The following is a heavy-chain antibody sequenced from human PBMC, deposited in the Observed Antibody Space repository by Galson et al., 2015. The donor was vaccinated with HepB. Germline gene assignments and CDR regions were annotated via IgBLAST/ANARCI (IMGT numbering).Heavy chain of an antibody. D-gene: IGHD3-9*01. CDR2: ISSSSSTI. Sequence: SLRLSCAASGFTFSSYSMNWVRQAPGKGLEWVSYISSSSSTIYYADSVKGRFTISRDNAKNSLYLQMNSLRAEDTAVYYCARDRTYYDILTGYSTYWYFDLWGRGTLVTVSS. J-gene: IGHJ2*01. V-gene: IGHV3-48*01. CDR1: GFTFSSYS. CDR3: ARDRTYYDILTGYSTYWYFDL.